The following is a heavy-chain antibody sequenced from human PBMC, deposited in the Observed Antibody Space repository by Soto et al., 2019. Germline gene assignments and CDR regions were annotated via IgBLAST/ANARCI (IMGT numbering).Heavy chain of an antibody. Sequence: EVQLVESGGGLVQPGGSLRLSCAASGFTFSSYEMNWVRQAPGKGLEWVSYISSSGSTIYYADSVKGRFTISRDNAKNSLYLQMNSLRAEDTAVYYCARDGPYITHDYWGQGTLFTVSS. V-gene: IGHV3-48*03. D-gene: IGHD1-1*01. CDR1: GFTFSSYE. J-gene: IGHJ4*02. CDR2: ISSSGSTI. CDR3: ARDGPYITHDY.